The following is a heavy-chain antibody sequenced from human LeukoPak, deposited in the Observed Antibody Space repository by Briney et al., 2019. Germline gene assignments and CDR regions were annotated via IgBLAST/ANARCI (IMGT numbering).Heavy chain of an antibody. D-gene: IGHD3-22*01. CDR1: GFTFSSYG. V-gene: IGHV3-30*18. CDR3: AKEGYYYDSSGYYYFDY. J-gene: IGHJ4*02. CDR2: ISYDGSNK. Sequence: GGSLRLSCAASGFTFSSYGMHWVRQAPGKGLEWVAVISYDGSNKYYADSVKGRFTISRDNSKNTLYLQMNSLRAEDTAVYYCAKEGYYYDSSGYYYFDYWGQGTLVTVPS.